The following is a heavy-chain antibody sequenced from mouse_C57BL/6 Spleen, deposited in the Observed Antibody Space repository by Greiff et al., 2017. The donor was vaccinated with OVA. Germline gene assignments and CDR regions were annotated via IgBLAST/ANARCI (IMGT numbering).Heavy chain of an antibody. J-gene: IGHJ4*01. V-gene: IGHV1-19*01. CDR3: ASYYSNYDYAMDY. D-gene: IGHD2-5*01. Sequence: EVQLQQSGPVLVKPGASVKMSCKASGYTFTDYYMNWVKQSHGKSLEWIGVINPYNGGTSYNQKFKGKATLTVDKSSSTAYMELNSLTSEDSAVYYCASYYSNYDYAMDYWGQGTSVTVSS. CDR2: INPYNGGT. CDR1: GYTFTDYY.